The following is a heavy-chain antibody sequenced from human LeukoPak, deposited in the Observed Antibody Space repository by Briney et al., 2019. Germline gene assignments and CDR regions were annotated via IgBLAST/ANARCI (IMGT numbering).Heavy chain of an antibody. Sequence: PSGTLSLTCSVSGGSLRNHHWTWIRQSPGKGLEWIGHVFFTEGTNYSPSLRGRITISADRSKNQIYLKLGSVTAADTAMYYCARELYHFDRWGQGALVTVSS. V-gene: IGHV4-59*11. CDR3: ARELYHFDR. CDR2: VFFTEGT. J-gene: IGHJ1*01. CDR1: GGSLRNHH. D-gene: IGHD3-9*01.